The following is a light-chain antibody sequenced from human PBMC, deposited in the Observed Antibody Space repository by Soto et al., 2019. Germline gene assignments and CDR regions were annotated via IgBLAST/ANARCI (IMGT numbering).Light chain of an antibody. CDR1: QSVSSN. V-gene: IGKV3-15*01. CDR3: QQYNNWPRT. CDR2: GAS. J-gene: IGKJ1*01. Sequence: EIVMTQSPATLSVSPGERATLSXXASQSVSSNLAWYQQKPGQAPRLLIYGASTRATGIPARFXGSGSGTEFTLTISSLXSEDXAXYYCQQYNNWPRTFGQGTKVEIK.